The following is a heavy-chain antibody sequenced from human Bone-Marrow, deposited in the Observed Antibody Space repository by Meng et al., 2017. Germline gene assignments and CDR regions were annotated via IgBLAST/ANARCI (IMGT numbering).Heavy chain of an antibody. V-gene: IGHV1-8*03. D-gene: IGHD2-2*01. Sequence: ASVKVSCKASGYTFTSYDINWVRQATGQGLEWMGWMNPNSGNTGYAQKFQGRVTITRNTSISTAYMELSRLRSDDTAVYYCAREGAGGYCSSTSCGFDYWGQGTLVTVSS. CDR3: AREGAGGYCSSTSCGFDY. CDR2: MNPNSGNT. J-gene: IGHJ4*02. CDR1: GYTFTSYD.